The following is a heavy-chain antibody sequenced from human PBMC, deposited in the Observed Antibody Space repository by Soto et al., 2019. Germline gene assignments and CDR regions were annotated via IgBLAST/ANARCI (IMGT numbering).Heavy chain of an antibody. Sequence: ASVKVSCKASGYTFFTYDINWVRPAPGQGLEWMGWISNYSGDTKYAQKFQGRVTMTTDTSTTTAYLELRSLRSDDTAVYYCARHHGPTTSENWFDPWGQGTLVTVSS. V-gene: IGHV1-18*01. CDR3: ARHHGPTTSENWFDP. J-gene: IGHJ5*02. CDR2: ISNYSGDT. D-gene: IGHD5-12*01. CDR1: GYTFFTYD.